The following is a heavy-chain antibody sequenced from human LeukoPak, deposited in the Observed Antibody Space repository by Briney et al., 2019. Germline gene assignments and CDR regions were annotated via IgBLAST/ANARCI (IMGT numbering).Heavy chain of an antibody. J-gene: IGHJ4*02. CDR2: IIPIFGTA. Sequence: ASVKVSCKASGGTFSSYAISWVRQAPGQGLEWMGGIIPIFGTANYAQKFQGRVPITADESTSTAYMELSSLRSEDTAVYYCARPDEDRGYSYGYNYWGQGTLVTVSS. V-gene: IGHV1-69*13. CDR1: GGTFSSYA. CDR3: ARPDEDRGYSYGYNY. D-gene: IGHD5-18*01.